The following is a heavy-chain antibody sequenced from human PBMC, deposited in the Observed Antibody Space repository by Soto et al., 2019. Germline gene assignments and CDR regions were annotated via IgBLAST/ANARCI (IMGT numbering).Heavy chain of an antibody. Sequence: EVQLLESGGGLVQPGGSLRLSCAASGFTFSSYAMSWVRQAPGKGLEWVSAISGSGGSTYYADSVKGRFTISRDNSKNTLYLQMNSLRAEDPAVYYCAKSPGYFSGGSCYSGYYFDYWGQGTLVTVSS. CDR3: AKSPGYFSGGSCYSGYYFDY. D-gene: IGHD2-15*01. CDR1: GFTFSSYA. CDR2: ISGSGGST. J-gene: IGHJ4*02. V-gene: IGHV3-23*01.